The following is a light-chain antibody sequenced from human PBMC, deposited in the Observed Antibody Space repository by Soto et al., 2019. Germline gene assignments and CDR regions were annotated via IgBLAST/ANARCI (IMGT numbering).Light chain of an antibody. CDR1: QSVTSTY. V-gene: IGKV3-20*01. CDR2: GGS. Sequence: EILLTQSPGTLSLSPGETATLSCRASQSVTSTYLAWYQQRPGQSPRLIIYGGSTRATGFPDRFSGGGSGIDFTLTISRLEPEDSAVYYCHCQQFDSSRIYSFGQGTKLEI. J-gene: IGKJ2*03. CDR3: QQFDSSRIYS.